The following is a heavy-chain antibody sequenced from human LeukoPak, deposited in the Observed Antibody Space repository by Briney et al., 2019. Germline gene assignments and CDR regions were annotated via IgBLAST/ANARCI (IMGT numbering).Heavy chain of an antibody. J-gene: IGHJ2*01. Sequence: GASVKVSCRASGYTFTSYGISWVRQAPGQGLEWLGWISAYNGETRYEQNFQGRVTLTTDTSTTTAYMELRSLRSDDTAVYYCARVGMWIGWSLELWGRGTLVTVSS. CDR2: ISAYNGET. CDR3: ARVGMWIGWSLEL. CDR1: GYTFTSYG. V-gene: IGHV1-18*01. D-gene: IGHD5-12*01.